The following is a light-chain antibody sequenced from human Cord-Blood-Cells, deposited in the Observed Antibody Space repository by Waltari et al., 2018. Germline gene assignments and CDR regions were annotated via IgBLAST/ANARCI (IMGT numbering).Light chain of an antibody. V-gene: IGLV2-23*01. CDR2: EGS. J-gene: IGLJ3*02. CDR3: CSYAGSSTLV. CDR1: SSDVGSYNL. Sequence: QSALTQPASVSGSPGQSITISCTGTSSDVGSYNLVSWYQQHPGKAPKLIIYEGSKRPSGVSNRFSRSKSGNTASLTVSGLQAEDEADYYCCSYAGSSTLVFGGGTKLTVL.